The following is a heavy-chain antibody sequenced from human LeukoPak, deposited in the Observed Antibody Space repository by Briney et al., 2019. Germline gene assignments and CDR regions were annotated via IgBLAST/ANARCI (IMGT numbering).Heavy chain of an antibody. CDR3: ARYSRGDAFDI. J-gene: IGHJ3*02. V-gene: IGHV1-2*02. D-gene: IGHD1-26*01. Sequence: GASVKDSCKGSGYTFTGYYMHWVRQAPGQGLEWMGWINPNSGATNYAQKFQGRVTMTRDTSISTAYMELSRLRSDDTAVYYCARYSRGDAFDIWGQGTKVTLSS. CDR1: GYTFTGYY. CDR2: INPNSGAT.